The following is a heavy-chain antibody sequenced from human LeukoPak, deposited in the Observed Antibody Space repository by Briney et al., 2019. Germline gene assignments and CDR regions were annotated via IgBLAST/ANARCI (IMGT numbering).Heavy chain of an antibody. CDR2: ISFDGSNE. D-gene: IGHD3-16*02. J-gene: IGHJ6*02. CDR3: AREEHDYVWGSYRYYYYYGIDV. V-gene: IGHV3-30*03. CDR1: GLTFSSHW. Sequence: GGSLRLSCAASGLTFSSHWMHWVRQSPGRGLEWLSFISFDGSNEFYADSLKGRFTISRDNSKDTLFLQMDSLRAEDTALYYCAREEHDYVWGSYRYYYYYGIDVWGPGTTVTVSS.